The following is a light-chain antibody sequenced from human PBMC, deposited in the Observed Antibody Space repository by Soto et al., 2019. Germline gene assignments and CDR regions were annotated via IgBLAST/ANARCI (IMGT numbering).Light chain of an antibody. V-gene: IGKV1-33*01. CDR3: QQFSSYPLT. J-gene: IGKJ4*01. CDR2: DAS. Sequence: IHMTHSPSSLSASLGDIVTITCQASQDISNCLNWYQQKPGKAPKLLIYDASKLETGVPSRFSGSGSATDFTLTISSLQAEDIAVYYCQQFSSYPLTFGGGTKVDIK. CDR1: QDISNC.